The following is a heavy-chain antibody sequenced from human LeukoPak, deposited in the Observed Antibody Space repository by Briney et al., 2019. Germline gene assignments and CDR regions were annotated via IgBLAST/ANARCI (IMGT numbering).Heavy chain of an antibody. J-gene: IGHJ5*02. V-gene: IGHV4-59*08. D-gene: IGHD1-1*01. CDR1: DGSMGTYY. Sequence: EPSETLSLTCTVSDGSMGTYYWGWIRQPPGKRLEWIGYIYYSGSTTYNPSLKSRVTISVDTSKNQFSLKLSSVTAADTAVYYCARLSVVQLERRGGESWFDPWGQGTLVTVSS. CDR2: IYYSGST. CDR3: ARLSVVQLERRGGESWFDP.